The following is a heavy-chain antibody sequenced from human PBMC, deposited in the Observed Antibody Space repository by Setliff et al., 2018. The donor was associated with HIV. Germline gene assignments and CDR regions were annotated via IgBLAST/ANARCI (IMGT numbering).Heavy chain of an antibody. CDR1: GFTFRSYA. CDR3: ASTTLEYYYYMDV. V-gene: IGHV3-23*01. Sequence: GGSLRLSCAASGFTFRSYAMSWVRQAPGKGLEWVSVMSGSGVSTHYVDSVKGRFTISRDNSKNTLYLQMNSLRAEDTAVYYCASTTLEYYYYMDVWGKGTTVTVS. J-gene: IGHJ6*03. CDR2: MSGSGVST. D-gene: IGHD4-4*01.